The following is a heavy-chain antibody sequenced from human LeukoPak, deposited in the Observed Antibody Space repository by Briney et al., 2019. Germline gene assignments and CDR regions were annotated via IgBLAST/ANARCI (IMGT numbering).Heavy chain of an antibody. Sequence: GGSLRLSCAASGFTVSSNYMSWVRQAPGKGLEWVANIKQDGSEKYHVDSVKGRFTISRDNAKNSLYLQMNSLRAEDTAVYYCARGKTLPGYSYGYGWFDPWGQGTLVTVSS. D-gene: IGHD5-18*01. CDR1: GFTVSSNY. CDR3: ARGKTLPGYSYGYGWFDP. V-gene: IGHV3-7*01. CDR2: IKQDGSEK. J-gene: IGHJ5*02.